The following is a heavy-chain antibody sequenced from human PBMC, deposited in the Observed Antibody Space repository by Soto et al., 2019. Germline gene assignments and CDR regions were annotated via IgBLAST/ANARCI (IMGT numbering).Heavy chain of an antibody. CDR3: ARKPAAIGDSWFDP. CDR1: GGSISSGGYY. D-gene: IGHD2-2*02. V-gene: IGHV4-31*03. Sequence: SETLSLTCTVSGGSISSGGYYWSWIRQHPGKGLEWIGYIYYTGSTYYNPSLKSRVTISVDTSKNQFSLKLTSVTAADTAVYYCARKPAAIGDSWFDPWGQGTLVTVSS. CDR2: IYYTGST. J-gene: IGHJ5*02.